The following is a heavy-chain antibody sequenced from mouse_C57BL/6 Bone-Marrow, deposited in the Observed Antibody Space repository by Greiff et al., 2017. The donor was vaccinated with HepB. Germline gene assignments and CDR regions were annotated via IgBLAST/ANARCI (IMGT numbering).Heavy chain of an antibody. D-gene: IGHD1-1*01. Sequence: QVQLQQSGAELARPGASVKLSCKASGYTFTSYGISWVKQRTGQGLEWIGEIYPRSGNTYYNEKFKGKATLTADKSSSIAYMELRSLTSEDSAVYFCDITTVAHYAMDYWGQGTSVTVSS. CDR1: GYTFTSYG. J-gene: IGHJ4*01. CDR3: DITTVAHYAMDY. V-gene: IGHV1-81*01. CDR2: IYPRSGNT.